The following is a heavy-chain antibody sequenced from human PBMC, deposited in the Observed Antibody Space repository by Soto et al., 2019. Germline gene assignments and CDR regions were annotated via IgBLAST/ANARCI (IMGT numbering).Heavy chain of an antibody. J-gene: IGHJ6*02. Sequence: PSETLSLTCTVSGGSISSYYWSWIRQPPGKGLEWIGYIYYSGSTTYNPSLKSRVTISVDTSKNQFSLKLSSATAADTAVYYCATYGSGSRIETYYYYGMDVWGQGTTVTVSS. V-gene: IGHV4-59*01. CDR3: ATYGSGSRIETYYYYGMDV. CDR1: GGSISSYY. D-gene: IGHD3-10*01. CDR2: IYYSGST.